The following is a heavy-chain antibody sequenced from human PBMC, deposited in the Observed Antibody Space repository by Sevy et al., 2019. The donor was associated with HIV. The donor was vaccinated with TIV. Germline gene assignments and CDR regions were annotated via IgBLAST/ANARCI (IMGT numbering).Heavy chain of an antibody. CDR1: GGSISSGGYY. D-gene: IGHD2-2*01. V-gene: IGHV4-31*03. CDR3: AREVGAVVVPAAMVYNWFDP. J-gene: IGHJ5*02. CDR2: SYYSGST. Sequence: SETLSLTCTVSGGSISSGGYYWSWIRQHPGKGLEWIGYSYYSGSTYYNPSLKSRVTISVDTSKNQFSLKLSSVTAADTAVYYCAREVGAVVVPAAMVYNWFDPWGQGTLVTVSS.